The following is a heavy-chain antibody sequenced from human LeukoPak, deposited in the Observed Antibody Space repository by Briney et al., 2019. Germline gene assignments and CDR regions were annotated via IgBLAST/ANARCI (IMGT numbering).Heavy chain of an antibody. CDR3: ARSGSPYYDFWSGYGSYFDY. V-gene: IGHV4-59*08. CDR2: IYYSGST. D-gene: IGHD3-3*01. Sequence: SETLSLTCTVSGGSISSYYWSWIRQPPGKGLEWIGYIYYSGSTNYNPSLKSRVTISVDTSKNQFSLKLSSVTAADTAVYYCARSGSPYYDFWSGYGSYFDYWGQGTLVTVSS. J-gene: IGHJ4*02. CDR1: GGSISSYY.